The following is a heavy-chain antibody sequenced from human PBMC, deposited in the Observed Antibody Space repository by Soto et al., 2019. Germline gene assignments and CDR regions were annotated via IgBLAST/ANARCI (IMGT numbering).Heavy chain of an antibody. CDR2: IYYSGST. V-gene: IGHV4-39*01. CDR1: GATIYSRSYY. CDR3: ARQRTSVVTQAYFDV. Sequence: PSESLSIARTVTGATIYSRSYYWGWLRQPPGKGLEWIGSIYYSGSTYNNPSLRSRVSMSIDTSKDQFSLKLKSVTAADTALYFCARQRTSVVTQAYFDVWGPGSLVT. J-gene: IGHJ4*02. D-gene: IGHD2-21*02.